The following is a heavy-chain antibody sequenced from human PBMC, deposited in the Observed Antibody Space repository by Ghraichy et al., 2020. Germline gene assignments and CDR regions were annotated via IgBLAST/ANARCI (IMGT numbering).Heavy chain of an antibody. D-gene: IGHD3-9*01. CDR1: GGSISSHY. CDR2: IYYSGST. J-gene: IGHJ4*02. Sequence: SETLSLTCTVSGGSISSHYWSWIRQPPGKGLEWIGYIYYSGSTNYNPSLKSRVTISVDTSKNQFSLKLNSVTAADTAVYYCAGPVDYYFESWGQGTLVTVSS. V-gene: IGHV4-59*11. CDR3: AGPVDYYFES.